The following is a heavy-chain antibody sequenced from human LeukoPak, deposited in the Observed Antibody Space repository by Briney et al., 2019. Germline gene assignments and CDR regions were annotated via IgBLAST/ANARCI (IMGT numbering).Heavy chain of an antibody. J-gene: IGHJ3*02. CDR2: ISYDGSNE. Sequence: PGGSLRLSCAASGFTFSSYVMHWVRQAPGKGLEWVAIISYDGSNEYYADSVKGRFTISRDNSKNTLYLQMNSLRAADTAVYYCASLAVAGTGNHAFDIWGQGTMVTVSS. CDR1: GFTFSSYV. CDR3: ASLAVAGTGNHAFDI. V-gene: IGHV3-30*04. D-gene: IGHD6-19*01.